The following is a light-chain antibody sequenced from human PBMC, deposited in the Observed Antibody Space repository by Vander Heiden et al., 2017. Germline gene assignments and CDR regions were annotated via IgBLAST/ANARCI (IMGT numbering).Light chain of an antibody. Sequence: QSVLSQPPPVSGAPGQSVSILCTGSRSDIGAGYDVNWYQHRPGTAPKVLIYGDTNRPSGVPDRFSGSKSGTSASLAITGLQAEDEADYYCQSFDSFLTSPLFGGGTKLTVL. CDR1: RSDIGAGYD. CDR2: GDT. J-gene: IGLJ2*01. CDR3: QSFDSFLTSPL. V-gene: IGLV1-40*01.